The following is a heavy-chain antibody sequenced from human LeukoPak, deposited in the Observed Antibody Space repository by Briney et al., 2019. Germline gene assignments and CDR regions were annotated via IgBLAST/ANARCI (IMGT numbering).Heavy chain of an antibody. D-gene: IGHD6-19*01. J-gene: IGHJ6*02. CDR2: IYSGGST. CDR3: ARDNIAVAGGYYYYGMDV. Sequence: GGSLRLSCAASGFTVSSNYMSWVRQAPGKGPEWVSVIYSGGSTYYADSVKGRFTISRDNSKNTLYLQMNSLRAEDTAVYYCARDNIAVAGGYYYYGMDVWGQGTTVTVSS. V-gene: IGHV3-66*01. CDR1: GFTVSSNY.